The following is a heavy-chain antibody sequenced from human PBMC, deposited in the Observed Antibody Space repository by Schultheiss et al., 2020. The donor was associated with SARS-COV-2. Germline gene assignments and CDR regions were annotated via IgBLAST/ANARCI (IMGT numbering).Heavy chain of an antibody. V-gene: IGHV3-74*01. CDR3: ARSYDTFAN. CDR2: INSDGSST. J-gene: IGHJ4*02. D-gene: IGHD3-22*01. Sequence: GGSLRLSCAASGFTFSSYEMNWVRQAPGKGLVWVSRINSDGSSTSYADSVKGRFTISRDNAKNTLYLQMNSLRAEDTAVYYSARSYDTFANWGQGTLVTVSS. CDR1: GFTFSSYE.